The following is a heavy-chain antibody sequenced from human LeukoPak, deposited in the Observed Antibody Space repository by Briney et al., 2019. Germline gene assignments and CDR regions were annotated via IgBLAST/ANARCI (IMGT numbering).Heavy chain of an antibody. CDR1: GFTFSSYG. CDR2: ISYDGSNK. D-gene: IGHD3-22*01. CDR3: AKPPRYYYDSSGYSTPLDY. V-gene: IGHV3-30*18. J-gene: IGHJ4*02. Sequence: GGPLRLSCAASGFTFSSYGMHWVRQAPGKGLEWVAVISYDGSNKYYADSVKGRFTISRDNSKNTLYLQMNSLRAEDTAVYYCAKPPRYYYDSSGYSTPLDYWGQGTLVTVSS.